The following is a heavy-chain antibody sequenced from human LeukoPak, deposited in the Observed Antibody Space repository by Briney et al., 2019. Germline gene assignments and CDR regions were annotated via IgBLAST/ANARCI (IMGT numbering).Heavy chain of an antibody. CDR3: TRYRLLRGGWSFDC. V-gene: IGHV3-49*03. Sequence: GGSLRLSCTASGFTFGDYAMSWFRQAPGKGLEWVGFIRSKAYGGTTEYAASVKGRFTISRDDSKSIAYLQMNSLKTEDTAVYYCTRYRLLRGGWSFDCWGQGSLVTVSS. D-gene: IGHD1-26*01. CDR1: GFTFGDYA. CDR2: IRSKAYGGTT. J-gene: IGHJ4*02.